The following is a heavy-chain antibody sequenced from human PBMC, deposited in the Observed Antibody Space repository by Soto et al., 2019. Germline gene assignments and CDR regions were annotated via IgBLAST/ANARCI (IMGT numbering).Heavy chain of an antibody. V-gene: IGHV4-59*01. CDR1: GGSMRSYY. Sequence: SETLSLTCTVSGGSMRSYYWSWIRQPPGKGLEWIGYIYYSGSTNYNPSLESRVSMSVDTSKNQFSLNLTTVTPADTAVYYCARQRGTMVRGIIPRYFDLWGRGTLVTVS. CDR2: IYYSGST. CDR3: ARQRGTMVRGIIPRYFDL. J-gene: IGHJ2*01. D-gene: IGHD3-10*01.